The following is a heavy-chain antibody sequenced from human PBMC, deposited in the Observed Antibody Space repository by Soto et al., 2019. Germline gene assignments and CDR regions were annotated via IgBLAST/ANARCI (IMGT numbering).Heavy chain of an antibody. V-gene: IGHV5-51*01. CDR1: GYNFNTYW. CDR3: ARHQSGSGNSNFDF. D-gene: IGHD3-10*01. J-gene: IGHJ4*02. CDR2: IYPGDFDT. Sequence: GESLKISCTGSGYNFNTYWIGWVRQMPGKGLEWMGIIYPGDFDTRYSQSFQGHVTMSVDKSINTAYVQWSSLETSDTAMYYCARHQSGSGNSNFDFWGQGTPVTVSS.